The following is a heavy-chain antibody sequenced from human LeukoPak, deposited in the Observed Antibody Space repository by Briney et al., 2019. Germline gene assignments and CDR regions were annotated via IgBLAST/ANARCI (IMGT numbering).Heavy chain of an antibody. J-gene: IGHJ4*02. V-gene: IGHV1-2*02. Sequence: ASVKVSCKTSGYTLTAFFMHWLPPAPGQGLEGVGWIKPTTGDTSPAQHFQDTVTMTRDTSISTGYMELTRLRSDDTAVCDCTGGRATGSFDYWGQRTLVIVSS. CDR3: TGGRATGSFDY. CDR2: IKPTTGDT. CDR1: GYTLTAFF. D-gene: IGHD1-1*01.